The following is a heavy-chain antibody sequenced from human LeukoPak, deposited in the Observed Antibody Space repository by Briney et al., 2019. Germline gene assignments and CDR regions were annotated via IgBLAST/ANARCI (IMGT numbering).Heavy chain of an antibody. D-gene: IGHD3-22*01. CDR3: GAGSFDS. J-gene: IGHJ4*02. CDR1: GGSIGGGASY. Sequence: PSETLSLTCSVSGGSIGGGASYWTWLRQQPGQDLDYIGYIYYTGTTYFNPSLRSRVSMSVDTSMTAADRGTYFCARQRGYDSSGAGSFDSWGQGILVTVS. CDR2: IYYTGTT. V-gene: IGHV4-31*03.